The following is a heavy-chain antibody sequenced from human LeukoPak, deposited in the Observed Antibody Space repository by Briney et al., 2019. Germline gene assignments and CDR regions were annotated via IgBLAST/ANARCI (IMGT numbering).Heavy chain of an antibody. CDR2: IYYSGST. CDR3: ARVGGVAITDWFDH. V-gene: IGHV4-59*01. CDR1: X. Sequence: XXXWXRQPPGKGLEWIGYIYYSGSTNYNPSLKSRVTISVDTSKNQFSLKLSSVTAADTAVYYCARVGGVAITDWFDHWGQGTLVTVSS. J-gene: IGHJ5*02. D-gene: IGHD1-20*01.